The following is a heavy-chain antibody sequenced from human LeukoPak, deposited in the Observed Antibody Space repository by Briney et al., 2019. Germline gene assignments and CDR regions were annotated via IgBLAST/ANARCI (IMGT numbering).Heavy chain of an antibody. V-gene: IGHV4-59*01. Sequence: SETLSLTCTVSGGSISSYYWSWIRQPPGKGLEWIGYIYYSGSTNYNHSPQSPVTISVDTSKNQFSLKLSSVTAADTAVYYCARGPVVVPAAMGYFDYWGQGTLVTVSS. CDR1: GGSISSYY. D-gene: IGHD2-2*01. CDR3: ARGPVVVPAAMGYFDY. J-gene: IGHJ4*02. CDR2: IYYSGST.